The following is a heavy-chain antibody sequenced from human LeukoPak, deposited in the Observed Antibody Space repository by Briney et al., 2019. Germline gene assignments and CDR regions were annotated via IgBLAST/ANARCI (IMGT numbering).Heavy chain of an antibody. CDR2: IKQDGSEK. CDR3: AKPTVTTWVLRYYYGMDV. Sequence: GGSLRLSCAASGFTFSSYWMSWVRQAPGKGLEWVANIKQDGSEKYYVDSVKGRFTISRDNAKNSLYLQMNSLRAEDTAVYYCAKPTVTTWVLRYYYGMDVWGQGTTVTVSS. CDR1: GFTFSSYW. J-gene: IGHJ6*02. V-gene: IGHV3-7*03. D-gene: IGHD4-11*01.